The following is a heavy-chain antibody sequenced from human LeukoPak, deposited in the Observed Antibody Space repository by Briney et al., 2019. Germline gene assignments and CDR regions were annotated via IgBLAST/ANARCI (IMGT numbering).Heavy chain of an antibody. D-gene: IGHD6-13*01. CDR3: AKDKDSSSWYYFDY. CDR2: MNPNSGNT. V-gene: IGHV1-8*01. CDR1: GYTFTSYD. Sequence: ASVKVSCKASGYTFTSYDINWVRQATGQGLEWMGWMNPNSGNTGYAQKFQGRVTMTRNTSISTAYMELGSLRSEDTAVYYCAKDKDSSSWYYFDYWGQGTLVTVSS. J-gene: IGHJ4*02.